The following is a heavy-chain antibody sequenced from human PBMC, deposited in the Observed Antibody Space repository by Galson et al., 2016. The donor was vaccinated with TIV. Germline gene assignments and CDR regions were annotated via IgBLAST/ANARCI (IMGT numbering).Heavy chain of an antibody. Sequence: CAISGDSVSSNSAWNWIRQSPSRGLEWLGRTYYRSKWYNDYALSVKSRITINPDTSKNQFSLQLNSMTPEDTAAYYCARDRTLPGYYHNGMDVWGQGTTVTVSS. CDR3: ARDRTLPGYYHNGMDV. D-gene: IGHD1/OR15-1a*01. CDR2: TYYRSKWYN. J-gene: IGHJ6*02. V-gene: IGHV6-1*01. CDR1: GDSVSSNSA.